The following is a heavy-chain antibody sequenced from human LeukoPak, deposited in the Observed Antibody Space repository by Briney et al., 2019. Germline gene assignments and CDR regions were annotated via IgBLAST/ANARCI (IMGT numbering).Heavy chain of an antibody. V-gene: IGHV3-30*18. CDR2: ISYDGSDI. D-gene: IGHD6-13*01. CDR1: GFTFSSYA. J-gene: IGHJ4*02. CDR3: AKRFTYSSTWYYFEY. Sequence: PGRSLRLSCAASGFTFSSYAMHWVRQAPGKGLEWVAVISYDGSDIHYADSVKGRFTISRDNSKNTLYLQLNRLRAEDTAIYYCAKRFTYSSTWYYFEYWGEGTLVTVSS.